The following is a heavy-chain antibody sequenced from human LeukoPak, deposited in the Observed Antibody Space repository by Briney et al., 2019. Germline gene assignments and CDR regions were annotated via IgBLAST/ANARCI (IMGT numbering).Heavy chain of an antibody. CDR1: GYSISSGHY. CDR3: ARPGPTDRWLQPKKKTDWYFDL. D-gene: IGHD5-24*01. J-gene: IGHJ2*01. CDR2: MYHSGST. Sequence: PSETLSLTCTVSGYSISSGHYWGWIRQPPGKGLEWIGSMYHSGSTYYNPPLKSRVTISEDTSKNQFSLKLRSVTAADTAMYYCARPGPTDRWLQPKKKTDWYFDLWGRGTLVTVSS. V-gene: IGHV4-38-2*02.